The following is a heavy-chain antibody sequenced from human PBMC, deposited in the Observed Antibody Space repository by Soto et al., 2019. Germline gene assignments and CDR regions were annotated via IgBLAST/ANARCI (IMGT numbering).Heavy chain of an antibody. Sequence: SETLALTCTVSGGSISSSSYYWGWIRQPPGKGLGWIGSIYYSGSTYYNPSLKSRVTISVDTSKNQFSLKLSSVTAADTAVYYCARQGAYYDILTGHSDYWGQGTLXTVSS. V-gene: IGHV4-39*01. CDR2: IYYSGST. D-gene: IGHD3-9*01. J-gene: IGHJ4*02. CDR3: ARQGAYYDILTGHSDY. CDR1: GGSISSSSYY.